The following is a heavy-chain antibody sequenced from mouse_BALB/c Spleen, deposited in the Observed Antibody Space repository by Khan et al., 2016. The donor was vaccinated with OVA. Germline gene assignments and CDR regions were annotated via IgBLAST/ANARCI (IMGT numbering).Heavy chain of an antibody. V-gene: IGHV1-9*01. CDR3: ARYTNRCYFDV. CDR2: ILPGSGSS. Sequence: QVQLQQSGAELMKPGASVKLSCKATGYTFSNSCIEWVKQRPGHGLEWIGEILPGSGSSNYNEKFKGKATFTADPSSNTAYMQLSSLTSEDSAVYYCARYTNRCYFDVWGAGTPVTVSS. J-gene: IGHJ1*01. CDR1: GYTFSNSC. D-gene: IGHD1-1*01.